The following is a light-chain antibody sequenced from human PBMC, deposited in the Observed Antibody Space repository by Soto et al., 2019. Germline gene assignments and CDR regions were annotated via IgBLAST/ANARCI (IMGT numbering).Light chain of an antibody. CDR2: AAD. V-gene: IGKV1-12*01. CDR1: QGISSW. J-gene: IGKJ4*02. CDR3: LQANSFPIT. Sequence: DIQMTQSPSSGSASVGDRVTITCRASQGISSWLAWYQQKPGKDPKLLIYAADSLQSGVPSRFRGSGSGTYFSLTISSLEPEDFATYNCLQANSFPITFGGGTKVGIK.